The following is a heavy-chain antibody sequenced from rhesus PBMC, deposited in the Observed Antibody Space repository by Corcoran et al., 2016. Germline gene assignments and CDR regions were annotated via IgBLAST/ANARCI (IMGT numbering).Heavy chain of an antibody. D-gene: IGHD4-23*01. CDR1: GGSISSGYG. J-gene: IGHJ4*01. V-gene: IGHV4S7*01. CDR3: ARNSYSNQMYYFDY. Sequence: QVQLQESGPGLVKPSETLSLTCAVSGGSISSGYGWSWIRQPPGKGLEWIGYIYGSSGKTYYNPSLKSRVTISKDTSKSQFSLKLIAVTAAGTAVYYCARNSYSNQMYYFDYWGQGVLVTVSS. CDR2: IYGSSGKT.